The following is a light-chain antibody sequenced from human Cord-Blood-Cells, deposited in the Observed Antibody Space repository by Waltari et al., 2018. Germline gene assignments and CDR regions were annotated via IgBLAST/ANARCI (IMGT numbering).Light chain of an antibody. J-gene: IGKJ4*01. Sequence: DIQMTQSPSTLSASVGDRANITCRASQSISSWLAWYQQKPGKAPKLLIYKASSLESGVPSRFSGSGSGTEFTLTISSQQPDDFATYYCQQYNSYSPLTFGGGTKVEIK. CDR1: QSISSW. CDR3: QQYNSYSPLT. V-gene: IGKV1-5*03. CDR2: KAS.